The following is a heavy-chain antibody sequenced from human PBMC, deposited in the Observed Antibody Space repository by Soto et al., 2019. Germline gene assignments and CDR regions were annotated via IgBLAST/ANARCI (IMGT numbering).Heavy chain of an antibody. D-gene: IGHD2-21*01. J-gene: IGHJ4*02. CDR3: ARSLFDYYNSRCCYFYV. V-gene: IGHV3-66*01. CDR2: IYSGGST. CDR1: GFTVSSNY. Sequence: LRLSCAASGFTVSSNYMSWVRQAPGKGLEWVSVIYSGGSTYYADSVKGRFTISRDNSKNTLYLQMNSLRAEDTAVYYCARSLFDYYNSRCCYFYVCGQETLVIVSS.